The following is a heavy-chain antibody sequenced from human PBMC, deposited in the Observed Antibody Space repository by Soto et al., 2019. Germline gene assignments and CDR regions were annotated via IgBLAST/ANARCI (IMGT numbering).Heavy chain of an antibody. Sequence: QVQLVQSGAEVKKPGSSVKVACKASGGTFSSYSISWFRQAPGQGLEWMGGIIPIFGTANYAQKFQGRVSIAADESTSTAYMELRSLRSEDTAVYYCARGYWRSTSCWSYYGMDVWGQWTTVTVSS. D-gene: IGHD2-2*01. J-gene: IGHJ6*02. CDR1: GGTFSSYS. V-gene: IGHV1-69*01. CDR3: ARGYWRSTSCWSYYGMDV. CDR2: IIPIFGTA.